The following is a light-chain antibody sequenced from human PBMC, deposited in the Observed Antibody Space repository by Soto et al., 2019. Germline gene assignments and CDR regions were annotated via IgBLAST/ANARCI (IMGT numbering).Light chain of an antibody. CDR2: EVN. J-gene: IGLJ3*02. CDR1: SSDIGGYDY. V-gene: IGLV2-8*01. CDR3: SSYAGSNNLV. Sequence: QSALTQPPSASGSPGQSVTISCTGTSSDIGGYDYVSWYQQHPGKAPKLIIYEVNKRPSGVPDRFSGSKSGNTASPIVSGLQAEDEADYYCSSYAGSNNLVFAGGTKVTVL.